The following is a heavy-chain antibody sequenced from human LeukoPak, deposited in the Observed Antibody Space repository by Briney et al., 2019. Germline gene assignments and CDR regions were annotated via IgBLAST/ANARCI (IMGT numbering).Heavy chain of an antibody. CDR3: AREAEEYCSGGSCYAGSFDY. Sequence: GGSLRLSCAASGFTFSSYGMHWVRQTQGKGLEWVAVIWYDGSNKYYADSVKGRFTISRDNSKNTLYLQMNSLRAEDTAVYYCAREAEEYCSGGSCYAGSFDYWGQGTLVTVSS. CDR2: IWYDGSNK. D-gene: IGHD2-15*01. CDR1: GFTFSSYG. J-gene: IGHJ4*02. V-gene: IGHV3-33*01.